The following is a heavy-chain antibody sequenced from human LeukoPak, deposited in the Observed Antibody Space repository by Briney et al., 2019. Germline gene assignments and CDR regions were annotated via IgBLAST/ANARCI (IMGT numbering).Heavy chain of an antibody. Sequence: SETLSLTCTVSGGSISSSSYYWGWIRQPPGKGLVWIGSIYYSGSTYYNPTLKSRVTISVDTSKNQFSLKLSSVTAADTAVYYCARRRYSSSWYFDYWGQGTLVTVSS. CDR2: IYYSGST. J-gene: IGHJ4*02. CDR1: GGSISSSSYY. CDR3: ARRRYSSSWYFDY. D-gene: IGHD6-13*01. V-gene: IGHV4-39*01.